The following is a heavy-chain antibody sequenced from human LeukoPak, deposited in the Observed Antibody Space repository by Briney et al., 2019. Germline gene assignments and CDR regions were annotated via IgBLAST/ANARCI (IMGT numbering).Heavy chain of an antibody. CDR2: IYPDDSDT. D-gene: IGHD1-26*01. V-gene: IGHV5-51*01. Sequence: GESLKISCKHSEYSFPNYCIGWVRQMPGKGLEWMGIIYPDDSDTRYSPSFQGQVTISADKSISTAYLQWSSLKASDTAMYYCAFSTQGGEGEFDYWGQGTLVTVSS. CDR3: AFSTQGGEGEFDY. J-gene: IGHJ4*02. CDR1: EYSFPNYC.